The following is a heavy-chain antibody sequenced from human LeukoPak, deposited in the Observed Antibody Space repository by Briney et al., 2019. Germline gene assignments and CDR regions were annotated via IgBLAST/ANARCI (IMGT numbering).Heavy chain of an antibody. V-gene: IGHV4-59*08. CDR1: GGSISSYY. D-gene: IGHD1-26*01. CDR2: VSYRGST. J-gene: IGHJ4*02. Sequence: PSETLSLTCTVTGGSISSYYWNWIRQPQGKGLEWIGYVSYRGSTDYKSSLKSRVTISGDTSKNQFSLKLTSVTAADTAVYYCARSSSGSYYNDWGQGTLVTVSS. CDR3: ARSSSGSYYND.